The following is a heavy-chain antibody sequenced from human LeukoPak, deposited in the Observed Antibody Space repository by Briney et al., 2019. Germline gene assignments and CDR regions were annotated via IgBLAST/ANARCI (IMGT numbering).Heavy chain of an antibody. J-gene: IGHJ3*02. Sequence: GGTLRLSCAASGFTFSSYGMSWVRQPPGKGLEWVSAISGSGGSTYYADSVKGRFTISRDNSKNTLYLQMNSLRAEHTAVYYCAKNSGVYPGGDAFDIWGQGTMVTVSS. CDR1: GFTFSSYG. D-gene: IGHD5/OR15-5a*01. V-gene: IGHV3-23*01. CDR3: AKNSGVYPGGDAFDI. CDR2: ISGSGGST.